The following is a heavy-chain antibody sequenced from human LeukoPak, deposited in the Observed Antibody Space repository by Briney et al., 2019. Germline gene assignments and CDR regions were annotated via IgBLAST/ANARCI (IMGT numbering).Heavy chain of an antibody. CDR3: AREPSSSDI. Sequence: GGSLRLSCAASGFTFSSYSMNWVRQAPGKGLEWVSSISSSSSHIYYADSVKGRFTISRDNAKNSLYLQMNSLRAEDTAVYYCAREPSSSDIWGQGTMVTVSS. D-gene: IGHD6-13*01. CDR2: ISSSSSHI. J-gene: IGHJ3*02. CDR1: GFTFSSYS. V-gene: IGHV3-21*01.